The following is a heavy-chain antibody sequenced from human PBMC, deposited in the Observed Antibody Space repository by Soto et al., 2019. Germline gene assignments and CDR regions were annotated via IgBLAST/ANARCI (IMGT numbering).Heavy chain of an antibody. V-gene: IGHV4-39*01. CDR3: ARGLGGSGWYYTWFDS. Sequence: PSETLSLTCTVSGGSISRSSSYSGWIRQPPGKGLEWIGNIFYSGSSYYNPSLKSRVIISVDTSRNQFSLNLNSVTAADTAVYFCARGLGGSGWYYTWFDSCGQETM. D-gene: IGHD6-19*01. J-gene: IGHJ5*01. CDR2: IFYSGSS. CDR1: GGSISRSSSY.